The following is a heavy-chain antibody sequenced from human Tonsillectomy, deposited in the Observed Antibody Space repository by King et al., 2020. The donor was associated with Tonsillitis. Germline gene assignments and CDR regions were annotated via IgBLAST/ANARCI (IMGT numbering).Heavy chain of an antibody. J-gene: IGHJ3*01. D-gene: IGHD2-8*01. V-gene: IGHV1-18*04. CDR1: GYSLTSYG. CDR3: AREIRAPNGGISGGFDL. CDR2: ISGYGDDT. Sequence: QLVQSGAEVKEPGASVKVSCKASGYSLTSYGITWVRQAPGQGLEWMGWISGYGDDTNYAKNFKGRVTMTPDTSTSTAYREPRSLRSDDTAVYYCAREIRAPNGGISGGFDLGGQGTTASVPS.